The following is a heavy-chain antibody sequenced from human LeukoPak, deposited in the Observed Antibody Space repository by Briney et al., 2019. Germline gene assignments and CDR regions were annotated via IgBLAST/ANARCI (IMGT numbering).Heavy chain of an antibody. CDR2: ISSSGSTV. J-gene: IGHJ4*02. CDR1: GFTFSSYE. V-gene: IGHV3-48*03. D-gene: IGHD3-22*01. Sequence: GGSLRLSCAASGFTFSSYEMNWVRQAPGQGLEWVAYISSSGSTVYYADSVKGRFTISRDNAKNSLFLQMNSLRAEDTADYYCAREKFYDDSGYDYWGQGTLVTVSS. CDR3: AREKFYDDSGYDY.